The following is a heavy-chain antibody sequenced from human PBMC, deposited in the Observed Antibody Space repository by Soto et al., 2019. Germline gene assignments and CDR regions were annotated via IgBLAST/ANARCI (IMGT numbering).Heavy chain of an antibody. CDR1: GFTFTSSA. J-gene: IGHJ6*02. Sequence: ASVKVSCKASGFTFTSSAVQWVRQARGQRLEWIGWIVVGSGNTNYAQKFQERVTITRDMSTSTAYMELSSLRSEDTAVYYCAAETSKVYSSGWYCMDVWGQGTTVTVSS. D-gene: IGHD6-19*01. CDR2: IVVGSGNT. V-gene: IGHV1-58*01. CDR3: AAETSKVYSSGWYCMDV.